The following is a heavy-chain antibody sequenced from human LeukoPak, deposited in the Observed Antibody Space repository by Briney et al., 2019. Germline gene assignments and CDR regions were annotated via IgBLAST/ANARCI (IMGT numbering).Heavy chain of an antibody. Sequence: PGGSLRLSCAASGFTFSNAWMSWVRQAPGKGLEWVGRIKTKTDGGTTAFAAPVKGRFTMSRDDSKNTLYLQMNSLKTEDTAMYYCTTGGLWYSGRVFWGQGTLVTVP. V-gene: IGHV3-15*01. CDR1: GFTFSNAW. D-gene: IGHD3-10*01. CDR2: IKTKTDGGTT. J-gene: IGHJ4*02. CDR3: TTGGLWYSGRVF.